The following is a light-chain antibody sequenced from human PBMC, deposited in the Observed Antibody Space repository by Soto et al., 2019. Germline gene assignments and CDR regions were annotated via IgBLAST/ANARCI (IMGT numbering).Light chain of an antibody. Sequence: QSVLTQPGSVSGSPGQSITISCTGTSSDIGAYNYVSWYQLHPGKAPKLMIYEVSYRTSGLSNRFSGSKSGNTASLTISGLXAEDEADYFCSSYSGSSPLYVFGTGTKATVL. CDR1: SSDIGAYNY. J-gene: IGLJ1*01. CDR3: SSYSGSSPLYV. CDR2: EVS. V-gene: IGLV2-14*01.